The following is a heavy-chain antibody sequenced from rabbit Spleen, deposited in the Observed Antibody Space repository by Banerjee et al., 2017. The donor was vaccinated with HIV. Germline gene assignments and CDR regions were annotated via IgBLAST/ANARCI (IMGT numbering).Heavy chain of an antibody. Sequence: QQLVESGGGLVKPGASLTLTCKASGFSISSGYDMCWVRQAPGKGLEWIGCIYTGNGHTHYASWAKGRFTIAITSSTTVTLQMTGLTAADTATYFCARDAGTYDYIDVYFNLWGPGTLVTVS. D-gene: IGHD4-2*01. V-gene: IGHV1S40*01. CDR2: IYTGNGHT. J-gene: IGHJ4*01. CDR3: ARDAGTYDYIDVYFNL. CDR1: GFSISSGYD.